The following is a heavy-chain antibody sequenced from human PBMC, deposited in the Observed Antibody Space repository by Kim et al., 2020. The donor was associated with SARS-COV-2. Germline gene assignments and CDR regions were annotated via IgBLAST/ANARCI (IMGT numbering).Heavy chain of an antibody. V-gene: IGHV3-53*04. CDR1: GFTVSSNY. J-gene: IGHJ6*02. CDR2: IYSGGST. D-gene: IGHD3-22*01. CDR3: ARGGYYYYYYGMDV. Sequence: GGSLRLSCAASGFTVSSNYMSWVRQAPGKGLEWVSVIYSGGSTYYADSVKGRFTISRHNSKNTLYLQMNSLRAEDTAVYYCARGGYYYYYYGMDVWGQGTTVTVSS.